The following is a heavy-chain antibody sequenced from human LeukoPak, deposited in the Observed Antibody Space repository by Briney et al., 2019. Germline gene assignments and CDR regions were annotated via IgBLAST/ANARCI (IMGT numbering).Heavy chain of an antibody. CDR3: ARDCPDRTGYNCVDLIDY. V-gene: IGHV3-74*01. CDR2: INSDESST. CDR1: GFTFSGYR. D-gene: IGHD5-24*01. Sequence: PGGSLRLSCAASGFTFSGYRMHWVRQAPGKGLVWFSCINSDESSTSYADSVKGRFTVSIDNTKNTLYLQMNSLRAEDTAVYYCARDCPDRTGYNCVDLIDYWGQGTLVTVSS. J-gene: IGHJ4*02.